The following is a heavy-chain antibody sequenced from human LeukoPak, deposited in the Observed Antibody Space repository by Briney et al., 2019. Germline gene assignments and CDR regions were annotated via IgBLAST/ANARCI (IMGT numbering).Heavy chain of an antibody. CDR2: IRYDGSDK. CDR1: GFTFRNHG. J-gene: IGHJ4*02. D-gene: IGHD6-13*01. Sequence: GGSLRLSCATSGFTFRNHGMHWVRQAPGKGLEWVAFIRYDGSDKYYADSVKGRFTISRDNSKNTLYLQMNSLRAEDTAVYYCAKDQRYSSSWYLSQFDYWGQGTLVTVSS. V-gene: IGHV3-30*02. CDR3: AKDQRYSSSWYLSQFDY.